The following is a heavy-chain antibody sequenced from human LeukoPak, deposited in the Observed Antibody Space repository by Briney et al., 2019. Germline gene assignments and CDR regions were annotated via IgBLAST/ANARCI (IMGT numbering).Heavy chain of an antibody. V-gene: IGHV3-30*18. CDR2: ISYDGSNK. J-gene: IGHJ4*02. Sequence: GGSLRLSCAASGFTFSSYGMHWVRQAPGKGLEWVAVISYDGSNKCYADSVKGRFTISRDNSKNTLYLQVNSLRAEDTAVYYCAKEPEYSSGWYFDYWGQGTLVTVSS. CDR3: AKEPEYSSGWYFDY. D-gene: IGHD6-19*01. CDR1: GFTFSSYG.